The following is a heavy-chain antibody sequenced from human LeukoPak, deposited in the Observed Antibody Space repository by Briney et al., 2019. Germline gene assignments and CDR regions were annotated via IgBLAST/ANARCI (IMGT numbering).Heavy chain of an antibody. CDR3: ARLASGSYGPLTPFDY. CDR2: IYYSGST. CDR1: GGSISSYY. V-gene: IGHV4-59*08. Sequence: SETLSLTCTVSGGSISSYYWSWIRQPPGKGLEWIGDIYYSGSTNYNPSLKSRVTISVDTSKNQFSLRLSSVTAPDTAVYYSARLASGSYGPLTPFDYWGQGTLVTVSS. J-gene: IGHJ4*02. D-gene: IGHD1-26*01.